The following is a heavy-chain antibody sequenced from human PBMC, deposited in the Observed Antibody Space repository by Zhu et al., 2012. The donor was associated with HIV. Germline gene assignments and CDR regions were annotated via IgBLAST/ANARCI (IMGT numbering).Heavy chain of an antibody. D-gene: IGHD3-22*01. V-gene: IGHV4-39*01. J-gene: IGHJ4*01. CDR2: IHSTGST. CDR1: GGSISSDSNY. CDR3: ARHSSGDY. Sequence: QVHLQESGPGLVKPSETLSLTCTVSGGSISSDSNYWGWIRQPPGKGLEWIGTIHSTGSTYYNPSLKSRLTIVVDTSKNQFSLTLSSVTAATTTVCVTYCARHSSGDY.